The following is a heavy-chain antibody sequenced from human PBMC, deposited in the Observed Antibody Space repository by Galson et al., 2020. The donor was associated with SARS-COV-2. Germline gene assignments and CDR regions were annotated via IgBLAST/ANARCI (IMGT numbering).Heavy chain of an antibody. CDR2: IYSEGSST. CDR3: ARGDMGNDYFDY. V-gene: IGHV3-74*01. J-gene: IGHJ4*02. D-gene: IGHD7-27*01. CDR1: GFTFSSYW. Sequence: ALHGESLKISCAASGFTFSSYWMHWVRQAPGKGLVWVSRIYSEGSSTSYADSVKGRFTISGVNAKNTLYLQMNSLRAEDTAVYYCARGDMGNDYFDYWGQGTLVTVSS.